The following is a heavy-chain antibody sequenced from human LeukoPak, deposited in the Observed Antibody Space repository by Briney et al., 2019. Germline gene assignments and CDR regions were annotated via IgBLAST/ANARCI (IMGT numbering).Heavy chain of an antibody. Sequence: SETLSLTCTVSGVSFISSYWSWVRQPPGKGLEYIGFIHHSGDTKYNPSLKSRVTMSVDTSKSQFSLRLSSVTAADSAVYYCARHNGVSYLDYWAQGTLVTVSS. D-gene: IGHD2-8*01. CDR2: IHHSGDT. CDR3: ARHNGVSYLDY. J-gene: IGHJ4*02. V-gene: IGHV4-59*01. CDR1: GVSFISSY.